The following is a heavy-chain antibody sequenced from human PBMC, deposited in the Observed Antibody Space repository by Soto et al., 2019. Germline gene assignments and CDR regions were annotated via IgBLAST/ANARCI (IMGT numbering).Heavy chain of an antibody. V-gene: IGHV4-30-4*01. J-gene: IGHJ4*02. CDR2: IYYSGST. CDR3: ARFTIFAPFDY. D-gene: IGHD3-3*01. Sequence: SETLSLTCTVSGGSISSGDYYWSCIRQPPGKGLEWIGYIYYSGSTYYNPSLKSRVTISVDTSKNQFSLKLSSVTAADTAVYYCARFTIFAPFDYWGQGTLVTVSS. CDR1: GGSISSGDYY.